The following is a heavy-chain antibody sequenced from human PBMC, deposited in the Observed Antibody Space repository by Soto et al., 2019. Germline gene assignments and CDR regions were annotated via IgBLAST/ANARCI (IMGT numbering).Heavy chain of an antibody. CDR3: ARESEDLTSNFDY. Sequence: GGSLRLSCAASGFTFSSDSMNWVRQAPGKGLEWVSSISSTTNYIYYGDSMKGRFTISRDNAKNSLYLEMNSLRAEDTAVYYCARESEDLTSNFDYWGQGTLVTVSS. J-gene: IGHJ4*02. CDR2: ISSTTNYI. V-gene: IGHV3-21*06. CDR1: GFTFSSDS.